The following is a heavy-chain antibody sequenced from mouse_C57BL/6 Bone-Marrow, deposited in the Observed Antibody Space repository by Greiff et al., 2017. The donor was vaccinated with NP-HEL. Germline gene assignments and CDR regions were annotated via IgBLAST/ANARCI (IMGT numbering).Heavy chain of an antibody. D-gene: IGHD2-3*01. J-gene: IGHJ4*01. CDR2: IDPENGDT. V-gene: IGHV14-4*01. Sequence: VQLQQSGAELVRPGASVKLSCTASGFNIKDDYMHWVKQRPEQGLEWIGWIDPENGDTEYASKFQGKATITADTSSNTAYLQLSSLTSEDTAVYYCTCLCRRGFYAMDYWGQGTSVTGSS. CDR1: GFNIKDDY. CDR3: TCLCRRGFYAMDY.